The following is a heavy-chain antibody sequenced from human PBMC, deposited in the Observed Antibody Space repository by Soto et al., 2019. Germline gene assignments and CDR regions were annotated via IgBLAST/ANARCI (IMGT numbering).Heavy chain of an antibody. J-gene: IGHJ6*02. Sequence: SETLSLTCAVYGGSFSGYYWSWIRQPPGKGLEWIGEINHSGSTNYNPSLKSRVTISVDTSKNQFPLKLSSVTAADTAVYYCARGGGGSSWYYYYYGMDVWGQGTTVTVSS. CDR3: ARGGGGSSWYYYYYGMDV. CDR2: INHSGST. CDR1: GGSFSGYY. V-gene: IGHV4-34*01. D-gene: IGHD6-13*01.